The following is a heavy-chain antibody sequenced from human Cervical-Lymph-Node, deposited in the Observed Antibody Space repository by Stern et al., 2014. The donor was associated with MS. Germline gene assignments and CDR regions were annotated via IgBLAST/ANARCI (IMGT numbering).Heavy chain of an antibody. Sequence: MQLVESGGGVVHPGRSLRLSCAASGFTFSSYGMYWVRQAPGKGVEWLAVLRHAGRGEYYADSVKGRFSISRDNSKNALYLQMNSLRAADTAVYYCARRYYDSSGSGFDYWGQGTLVTVSS. CDR1: GFTFSSYG. J-gene: IGHJ4*02. CDR2: LRHAGRGE. V-gene: IGHV3-33*01. CDR3: ARRYYDSSGSGFDY. D-gene: IGHD3-22*01.